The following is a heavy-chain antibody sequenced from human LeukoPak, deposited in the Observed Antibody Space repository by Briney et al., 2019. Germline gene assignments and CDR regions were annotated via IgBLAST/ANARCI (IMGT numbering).Heavy chain of an antibody. J-gene: IGHJ6*03. CDR1: GGSISSGGYS. D-gene: IGHD3-16*02. Sequence: SQTLSLTCAVSGGSISSGGYSWNWIRQPPGKGLEWIGYIYHSGSTYYNPSLKSRVTISVDTSKNQFSLKLSSVTAADTAVYYCARLGGYQVGHYYYYMDVWGKGTTVTVSS. CDR2: IYHSGST. CDR3: ARLGGYQVGHYYYYMDV. V-gene: IGHV4-30-2*01.